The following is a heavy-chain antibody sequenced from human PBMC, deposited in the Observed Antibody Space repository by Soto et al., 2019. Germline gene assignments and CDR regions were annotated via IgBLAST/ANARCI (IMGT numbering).Heavy chain of an antibody. Sequence: QVQLVQSGAEVKKPGSSVKVSCKASGGTFSSYAISWVRQAPGQGLEWMGGIIPIFGTANYAQKFQGRDTITADESTITSYMEVSSLRSEDTAVYSCARDSSSWFYWFGPWGQGTQVTVSS. CDR1: GGTFSSYA. D-gene: IGHD6-6*01. J-gene: IGHJ5*02. CDR2: IIPIFGTA. CDR3: ARDSSSWFYWFGP. V-gene: IGHV1-69*01.